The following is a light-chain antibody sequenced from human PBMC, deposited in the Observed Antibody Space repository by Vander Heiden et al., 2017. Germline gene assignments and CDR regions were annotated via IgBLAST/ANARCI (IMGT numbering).Light chain of an antibody. CDR1: QSLVHSDGNTH. CDR2: KVS. J-gene: IGKJ1*01. CDR3: MQGTHWPWT. V-gene: IGKV2-30*02. Sequence: DVVMTQSPLSLPVTLGQPASISCRSSQSLVHSDGNTHLIWFHQRPGQSPRRLIYKVSNRDSGVPDRFSGSGSGTDFTLKISRVEAEDVGVYYCMQGTHWPWTLGQGTKVEIK.